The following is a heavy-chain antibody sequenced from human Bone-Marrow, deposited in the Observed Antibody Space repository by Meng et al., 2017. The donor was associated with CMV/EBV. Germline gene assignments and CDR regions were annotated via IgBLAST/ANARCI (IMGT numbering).Heavy chain of an antibody. CDR2: ISGSGGST. Sequence: GESLKISCAASGFTFSSYAMSWVRPAPGKGLEWVSAISGSGGSTYYADSVKGRFTISRDNSKNTLYLQMNSLRAEDTAVYYCAKATYGDYVGWFDPWGQGTLVTVSS. CDR1: GFTFSSYA. V-gene: IGHV3-23*01. J-gene: IGHJ5*02. D-gene: IGHD4-17*01. CDR3: AKATYGDYVGWFDP.